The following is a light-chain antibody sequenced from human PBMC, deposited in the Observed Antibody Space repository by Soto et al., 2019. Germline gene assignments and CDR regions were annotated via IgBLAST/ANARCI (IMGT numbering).Light chain of an antibody. CDR1: SSNIGSFYD. CDR3: PSYDNSLNHVV. CDR2: GDN. Sequence: QSVLTQPPSVSGAPGQRVTIPCTGSSSNIGSFYDVHWYQQLPGTVPKLLIYGDNNRPSGVPDRFSGSKSGTAASLAITGLQAEDEADYYCPSYDNSLNHVVFGGGTRLTV. J-gene: IGLJ2*01. V-gene: IGLV1-40*01.